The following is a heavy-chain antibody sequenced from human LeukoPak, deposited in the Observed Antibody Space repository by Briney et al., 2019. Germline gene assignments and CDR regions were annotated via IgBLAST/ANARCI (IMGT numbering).Heavy chain of an antibody. J-gene: IGHJ6*03. CDR1: GFTFSSYW. CDR2: IKQDGSEK. Sequence: GGSLRLSCAASGFTFSSYWMSWVRQAPGKGLEWVANIKQDGSEKYYVDSVKGRFTISRDNAKNSLYLQMNSLRAEDTAVYYCAREKIWFGEFTYYYYYMDVWGKGTTVTISS. CDR3: AREKIWFGEFTYYYYYMDV. V-gene: IGHV3-7*01. D-gene: IGHD3-10*01.